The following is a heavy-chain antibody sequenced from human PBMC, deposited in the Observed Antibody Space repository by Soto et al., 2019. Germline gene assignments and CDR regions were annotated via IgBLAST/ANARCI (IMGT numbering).Heavy chain of an antibody. V-gene: IGHV1-2*04. J-gene: IGHJ4*02. CDR1: GYTFTGYY. Sequence: QVQLVQSGAEVKKPGASVKVSCKASGYTFTGYYMHWVRQAPGQGLEWMGWINPNSGGTNYAQKFQGWVTMTRDTSISTAYMELSRLRSDDTAVYYCARSRITMVRGVRSSCDYWGQGTLVTVSS. CDR3: ARSRITMVRGVRSSCDY. CDR2: INPNSGGT. D-gene: IGHD3-10*01.